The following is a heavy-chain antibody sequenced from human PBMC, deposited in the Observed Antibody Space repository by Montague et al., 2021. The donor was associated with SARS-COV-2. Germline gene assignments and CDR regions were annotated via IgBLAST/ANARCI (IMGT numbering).Heavy chain of an antibody. Sequence: SETLSLTCAVSGGSISSDNWWSWVRKSPGKGLEWIGEIFHSGSTXYNPPLKSRVTMSVDKSKNDFSLKLSPVTAADTAMYYCARRITMVRGVTKRNNWFDPWGRGILVTVSS. D-gene: IGHD3-10*01. CDR2: IFHSGST. CDR3: ARRITMVRGVTKRNNWFDP. J-gene: IGHJ5*02. CDR1: GGSISSDNW. V-gene: IGHV4-4*02.